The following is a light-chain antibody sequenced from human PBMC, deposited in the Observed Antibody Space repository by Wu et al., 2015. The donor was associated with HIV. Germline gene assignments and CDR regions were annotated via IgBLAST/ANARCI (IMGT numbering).Light chain of an antibody. V-gene: IGKV3-20*01. CDR2: GAS. J-gene: IGKJ1*01. CDR3: HQYGGTPPET. CDR1: QSVTSNY. Sequence: VMTQSPGTLSLSPGARATLSCRASQSVTSNYLAWYQQKSGQVPRLLIYGASSRASGIPDRFSGSGSGTDFTLTISRLEPEDFAVYYCHQYGGTPPETFGQGTKVE.